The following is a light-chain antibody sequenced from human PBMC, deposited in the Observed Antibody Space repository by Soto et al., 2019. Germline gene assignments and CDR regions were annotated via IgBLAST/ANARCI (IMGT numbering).Light chain of an antibody. CDR2: EVT. Sequence: QSALAQPASVSGSPGQSITISCTGTSTDVGAYNYVAWYQQHPGKAPKLIIYEVTNRPSGVSYRFSASKSGNTASLTISGLQAEDEADYYCCSYAGSYTYVFGTGTKVTGL. CDR1: STDVGAYNY. V-gene: IGLV2-14*01. CDR3: CSYAGSYTYV. J-gene: IGLJ1*01.